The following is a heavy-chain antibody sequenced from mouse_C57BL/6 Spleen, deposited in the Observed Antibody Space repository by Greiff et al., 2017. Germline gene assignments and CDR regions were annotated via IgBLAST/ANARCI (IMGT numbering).Heavy chain of an antibody. Sequence: QVQLQQPGAELVKPGASVKVSCKASGYTFTSYWMHWVKQRPGQGLEWIGRINPSDSDTNYNQKFKGKAPLTVDKSSSTAYMQLSSLTSEDSAVYYCAIGGAMGWCTFDYWGQGTTLTVSS. J-gene: IGHJ2*01. CDR3: AIGGAMGWCTFDY. D-gene: IGHD1-1*02. V-gene: IGHV1-74*01. CDR1: GYTFTSYW. CDR2: INPSDSDT.